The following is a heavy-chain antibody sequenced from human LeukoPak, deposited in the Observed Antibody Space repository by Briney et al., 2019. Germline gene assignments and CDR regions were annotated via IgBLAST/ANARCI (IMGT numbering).Heavy chain of an antibody. CDR1: GFTFSSYA. CDR2: ISYDGSNK. Sequence: GGSLRLSCAASGFTFSSYAMHWVRQAPGKGLEWVAVISYDGSNKYYADSVKGRFTISRDNSKNTLYLQMNSLRAEDTAVYYCARVPSPYSSGSVDCWGQGTLVTVSS. CDR3: ARVPSPYSSGSVDC. D-gene: IGHD6-19*01. J-gene: IGHJ4*02. V-gene: IGHV3-30-3*01.